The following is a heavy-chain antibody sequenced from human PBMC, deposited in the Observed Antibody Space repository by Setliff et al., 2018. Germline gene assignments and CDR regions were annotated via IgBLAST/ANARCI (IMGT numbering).Heavy chain of an antibody. Sequence: PGGSLRLSCAASGFTFSTCRMHWVRQAPGKGLEWVAVIWDDGGNKYHADSVKGRFTISRDNAKNSMYLQMNSLRADDTAVYYCARPGRSNYWDSFDYWGQGTLVTVSS. J-gene: IGHJ4*02. D-gene: IGHD3-10*01. CDR3: ARPGRSNYWDSFDY. CDR1: GFTFSTCR. V-gene: IGHV3-33*08. CDR2: IWDDGGNK.